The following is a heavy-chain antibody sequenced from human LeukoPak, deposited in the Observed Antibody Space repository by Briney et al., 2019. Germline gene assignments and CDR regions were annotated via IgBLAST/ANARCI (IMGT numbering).Heavy chain of an antibody. V-gene: IGHV1-8*03. CDR2: MNPNSGNT. CDR3: ARRNPYYYDSSGYLDAFDI. CDR1: GYTFTSYD. Sequence: ASVKVSYKASGYTFTSYDINWVRQATGQGLEWMGWMNPNSGNTGYAQKFQGRVTITRNTSISTAYMELSSLRSEDTAVYYCARRNPYYYDSSGYLDAFDIWGQGTMVTVSS. J-gene: IGHJ3*02. D-gene: IGHD3-22*01.